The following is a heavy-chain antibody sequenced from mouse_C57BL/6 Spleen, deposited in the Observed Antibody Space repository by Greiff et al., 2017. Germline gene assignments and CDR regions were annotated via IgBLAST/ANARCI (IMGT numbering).Heavy chain of an antibody. CDR3: ARNFYYYGSSYSWFAY. J-gene: IGHJ3*01. Sequence: QVQLQQPGTELVKPGASVKLSCKASGYTFTSYWMHWVKQRPGQGLEWIGNINPSNGGTNYNEKFKSKATLTVDKSSSTAYMQLSSLTSEDSAVYYCARNFYYYGSSYSWFAYWGQGTLVTVSA. D-gene: IGHD1-1*01. V-gene: IGHV1-53*01. CDR2: INPSNGGT. CDR1: GYTFTSYW.